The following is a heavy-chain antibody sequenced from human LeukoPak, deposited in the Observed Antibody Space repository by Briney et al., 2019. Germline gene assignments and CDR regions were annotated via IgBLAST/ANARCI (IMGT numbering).Heavy chain of an antibody. CDR2: SGDSDGST. V-gene: IGHV3-23*01. D-gene: IGHD2-15*01. Sequence: GGSLRLSCAASGFTFSGSGMSWVRQAPGKWLEWISSSGDSDGSTYYADSLKGRFTISRDNSKNTLYLQMNNLRAEDTAVYYCAKGGCRGTCNPLAYWGQGALVTVSP. CDR1: GFTFSGSG. J-gene: IGHJ4*02. CDR3: AKGGCRGTCNPLAY.